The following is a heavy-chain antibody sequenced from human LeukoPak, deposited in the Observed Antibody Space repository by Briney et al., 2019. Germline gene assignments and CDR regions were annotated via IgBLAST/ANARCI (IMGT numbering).Heavy chain of an antibody. CDR1: GFTFSSYW. Sequence: PGGSLRLSCAASGFTFSSYWMHWVRQGPGKGLVWVSRINSDGSSTNYADSVKGQFTISRDNAKNTLYLQMNSLRAEDTAVYYCAREASPSGGRVGAFDIWGQGTMVTVSS. V-gene: IGHV3-74*01. CDR3: AREASPSGGRVGAFDI. D-gene: IGHD4-23*01. J-gene: IGHJ3*02. CDR2: INSDGSST.